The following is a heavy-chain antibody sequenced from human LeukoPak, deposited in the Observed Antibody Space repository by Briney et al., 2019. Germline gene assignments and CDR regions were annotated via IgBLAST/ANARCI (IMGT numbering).Heavy chain of an antibody. CDR2: ISTSTGNT. Sequence: ASVKVSCKASGYTFTSYDINWVRQAPGQGLEWLGWISTSTGNTTYVQSLQGRVTMTTDTSTTTVYLQLKNLRSDDTAVYYCARGANNYYDSSGLRGDYWGQGAPVTVSS. D-gene: IGHD3-22*01. V-gene: IGHV1-18*01. J-gene: IGHJ4*02. CDR1: GYTFTSYD. CDR3: ARGANNYYDSSGLRGDY.